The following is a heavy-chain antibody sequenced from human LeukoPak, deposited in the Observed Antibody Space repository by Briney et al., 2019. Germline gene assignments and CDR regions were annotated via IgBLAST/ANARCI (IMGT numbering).Heavy chain of an antibody. CDR3: TKDSEKPAARPTLSVY. CDR1: GFTFSSYG. V-gene: IGHV3-30*02. J-gene: IGHJ4*02. D-gene: IGHD6-6*01. CDR2: IRYDGSNK. Sequence: GGSLRLSCAASGFTFSSYGMHWVRQAPGKGLEWVAFIRYDGSNKYYADPVKGRFTIFRENSKNTLYLQMDSLRAEDNAGYYCTKDSEKPAARPTLSVYWGQGTLVTVSS.